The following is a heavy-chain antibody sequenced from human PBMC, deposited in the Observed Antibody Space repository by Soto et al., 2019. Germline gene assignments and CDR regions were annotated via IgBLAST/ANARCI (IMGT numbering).Heavy chain of an antibody. V-gene: IGHV3-13*01. Sequence: GGLMRVSCAAAWLNIIGHGMHWVRKNTGKGLEWVSVIGTAGDKYYPGSVKGRFTISRENAKNTLYLQMNSLRAEDTAVYYCAKDHTAYGSVDYWGQGTRVTVSS. D-gene: IGHD3-10*01. J-gene: IGHJ4*02. CDR1: WLNIIGHG. CDR2: IGTAGDK. CDR3: AKDHTAYGSVDY.